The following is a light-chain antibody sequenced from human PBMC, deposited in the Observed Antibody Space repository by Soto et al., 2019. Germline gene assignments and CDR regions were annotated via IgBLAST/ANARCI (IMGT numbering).Light chain of an antibody. V-gene: IGKV1-5*03. CDR1: QSIGDH. CDR3: QHFYTYPIP. J-gene: IGKJ4*01. CDR2: RAS. Sequence: DIQMTQSPSTLSASVGDRVTITCRASQSIGDHLAWYQQRPGKVPKVLIYRASNLERGVPSRFSGGGSGTDFALTISSLQPDDFATYFCQHFYTYPIPFGGGTKVEIK.